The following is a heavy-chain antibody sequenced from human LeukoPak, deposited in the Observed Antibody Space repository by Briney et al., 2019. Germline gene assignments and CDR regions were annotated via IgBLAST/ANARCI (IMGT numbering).Heavy chain of an antibody. V-gene: IGHV3-23*01. CDR3: TKDLWWFGEYDAFDI. D-gene: IGHD3-10*01. CDR2: ISGSGGST. Sequence: GGSLRLSCAASGFTFSSYAMNWVRQAPGKGLEWVSTISGSGGSTYYADSVKGRFIFSRDNSKNTLYLQMNSLRAEDTAVYYCTKDLWWFGEYDAFDIWGQGTMVTVSS. J-gene: IGHJ3*02. CDR1: GFTFSSYA.